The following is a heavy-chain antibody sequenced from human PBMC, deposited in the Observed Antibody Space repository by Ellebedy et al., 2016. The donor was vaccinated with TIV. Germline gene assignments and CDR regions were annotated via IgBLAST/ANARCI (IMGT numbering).Heavy chain of an antibody. CDR2: INAGNGNT. J-gene: IGHJ4*02. V-gene: IGHV1-3*01. Sequence: AASVKVSCKASGGTFSSYTISWVRQAPGQGLEWMGWINAGNGNTKYSQKFQGRVTITRDTSASTAYMELSSLRSEDTAVYYCATGSGLWGQGTLVTVSS. CDR3: ATGSGL. CDR1: GGTFSSYT. D-gene: IGHD1-14*01.